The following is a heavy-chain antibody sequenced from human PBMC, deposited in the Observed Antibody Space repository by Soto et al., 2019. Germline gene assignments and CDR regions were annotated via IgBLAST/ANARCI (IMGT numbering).Heavy chain of an antibody. CDR1: GYSFTSYW. CDR3: ARLAMATRRGYYGMDV. J-gene: IGHJ6*02. CDR2: IDPSDSYT. D-gene: IGHD5-12*01. V-gene: IGHV5-10-1*01. Sequence: EVQLVQSGAEVKKPGESLRISCKGSGYSFTSYWISWVRQMPGKGLEWMGRIDPSDSYTNYSPSFQGHVTISAGKSISTAYPQLSSLKASDTAMYYWARLAMATRRGYYGMDVWGQGTTVTVSS.